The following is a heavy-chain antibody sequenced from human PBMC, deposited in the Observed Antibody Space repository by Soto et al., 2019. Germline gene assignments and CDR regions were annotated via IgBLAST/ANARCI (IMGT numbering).Heavy chain of an antibody. J-gene: IGHJ4*02. CDR2: IKSKRDGGTA. CDR3: TTGPSSMIADY. CDR1: GFPFTNAW. V-gene: IGHV3-15*01. D-gene: IGHD2-21*01. Sequence: EMQLVESGGGSVKGGGSLRLPCVASGFPFTNAWMNWVRQAPGKGLEWVGRIKSKRDGGTADYAGPVKGRFTISRGDSKNTVYLQMNRLKSDDTAVYYCTTGPSSMIADYWGQGTLVTVSS.